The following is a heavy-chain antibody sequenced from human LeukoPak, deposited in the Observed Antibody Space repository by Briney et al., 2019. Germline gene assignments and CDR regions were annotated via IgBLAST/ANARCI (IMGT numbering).Heavy chain of an antibody. CDR3: ANSGGDYGEYYFDY. CDR1: GFTFSSYG. CDR2: IRYDGSNK. Sequence: GGSLRLSCAASGFTFSSYGMHWVRQAPGKGLEWVAFIRYDGSNKYYADSVKGRFTIPRDNSKNTLYLQMNSLRAEDTAVYYCANSGGDYGEYYFDYWGQGTLVTVSS. V-gene: IGHV3-30*02. D-gene: IGHD4-17*01. J-gene: IGHJ4*02.